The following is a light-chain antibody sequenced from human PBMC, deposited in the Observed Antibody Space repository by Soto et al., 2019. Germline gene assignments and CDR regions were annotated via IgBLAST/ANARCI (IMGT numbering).Light chain of an antibody. CDR3: SSYTSSSTPVV. Sequence: QSALTQPASVSGSPGQSITISCTGTSSDVGGYNYVSWYQHHPGKAPELMIYEVSNRPSGVSNRFSGSKSGNTASLTISGLQAEDDADYYCSSYTSSSTPVVFGTGTKVTVL. J-gene: IGLJ1*01. V-gene: IGLV2-14*01. CDR2: EVS. CDR1: SSDVGGYNY.